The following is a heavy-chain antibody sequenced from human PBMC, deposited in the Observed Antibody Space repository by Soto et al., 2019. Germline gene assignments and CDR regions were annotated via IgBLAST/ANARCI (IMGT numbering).Heavy chain of an antibody. V-gene: IGHV4-39*01. Sequence: PSEALSLTSTVSGGSISSSSYYRGWIRQPPGKGLEWIGSIYYSGSTYYNPSLKSRVTISVDTSKNQFSLKLSSVTAADTAVYYCARQNGVAYCGGDCYSAYYGMDVWGQGTTVTVSS. CDR3: ARQNGVAYCGGDCYSAYYGMDV. CDR1: GGSISSSSYY. J-gene: IGHJ6*02. D-gene: IGHD2-21*02. CDR2: IYYSGST.